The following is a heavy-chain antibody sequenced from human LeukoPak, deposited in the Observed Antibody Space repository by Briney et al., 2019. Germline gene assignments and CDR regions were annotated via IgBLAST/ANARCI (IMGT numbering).Heavy chain of an antibody. J-gene: IGHJ3*02. CDR1: GGSISSSSHY. V-gene: IGHV4-39*01. Sequence: PSDTLSLTCTVSGGSISSSSHYWGWVRQPPGKGLEWIASIHYIGGSNYNPSLKSRVTITVDKSKNQGSLKVRSVTAADTAVYYCAKHESLIAFDIWGQGTMVTVSS. CDR3: AKHESLIAFDI. CDR2: IHYIGGS.